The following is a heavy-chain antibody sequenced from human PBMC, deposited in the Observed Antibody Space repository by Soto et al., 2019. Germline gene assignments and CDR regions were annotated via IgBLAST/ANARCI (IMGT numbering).Heavy chain of an antibody. V-gene: IGHV3-23*01. Sequence: GGSLRLSCAASGSTFSSYAMSWVRQAPGKGLEWVSAISGTGASAYYADSVKGRFTISRDNSKTTLYLQLNSLRAEDTAIYHCAKVFGSGYDYDYWGQGTLVTVSS. D-gene: IGHD5-12*01. J-gene: IGHJ4*02. CDR2: ISGTGASA. CDR1: GSTFSSYA. CDR3: AKVFGSGYDYDY.